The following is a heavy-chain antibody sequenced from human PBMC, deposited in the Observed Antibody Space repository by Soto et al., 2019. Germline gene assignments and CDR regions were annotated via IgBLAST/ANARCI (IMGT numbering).Heavy chain of an antibody. J-gene: IGHJ4*02. CDR3: TTAPQWLPHNLDY. V-gene: IGHV3-15*07. Sequence: GGSLRLSCAASGFTFSNAWMNWVRQAPGKGLEWVGRIKSKTDGGTTDYAAPVKGRFTISRDDSKNTLYLQMNSLKTEDTAVYYCTTAPQWLPHNLDYWGQGTLVTVSS. CDR1: GFTFSNAW. CDR2: IKSKTDGGTT. D-gene: IGHD6-19*01.